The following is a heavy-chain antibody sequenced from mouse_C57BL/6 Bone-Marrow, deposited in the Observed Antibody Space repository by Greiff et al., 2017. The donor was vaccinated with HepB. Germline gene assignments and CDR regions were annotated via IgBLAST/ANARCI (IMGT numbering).Heavy chain of an antibody. Sequence: VQLQQSGAELVRPGASVTLSCKASGYTFTDYEMHWVKQTPVHGLEWIGAIDPETGGTAYNQKFKGKAILTADKSSSTAYMQLSSLTSEDSAVYYCSYYSNDGGYFDYWGQGTTLTVSS. CDR3: SYYSNDGGYFDY. CDR2: IDPETGGT. D-gene: IGHD2-5*01. V-gene: IGHV1-15*01. J-gene: IGHJ2*01. CDR1: GYTFTDYE.